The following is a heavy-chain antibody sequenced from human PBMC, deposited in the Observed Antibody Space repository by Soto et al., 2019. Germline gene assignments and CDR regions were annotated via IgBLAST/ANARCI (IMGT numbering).Heavy chain of an antibody. D-gene: IGHD3-10*01. CDR2: IYYSGST. CDR1: GGSISSGGYY. J-gene: IGHJ6*02. V-gene: IGHV4-31*03. CDR3: ARDRVINPPHTYGMDV. Sequence: QVQLQESGPGLVKPSQTLSLTCTVSGGSISSGGYYWSWIRQHPGKGLEWIGYIYYSGSTYYNPSLKSRVTISVDTSKNQFSLKLSSVTAAYTAVYYCARDRVINPPHTYGMDVWGQGTTVTVSS.